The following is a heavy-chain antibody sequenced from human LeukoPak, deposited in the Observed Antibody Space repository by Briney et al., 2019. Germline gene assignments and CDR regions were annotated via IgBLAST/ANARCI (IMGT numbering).Heavy chain of an antibody. J-gene: IGHJ6*03. Sequence: ASVKVSCKASGYTFTSYYTHWVRRAPGQGLEWMGIINRSGGGTTYAPKFQGRVTMTTDTSTSTVYMELSSLTSDDTAVYYCARNGVGSGSYEPASYFYYMDVWGKGTTVTVSS. D-gene: IGHD3-10*01. CDR1: GYTFTSYY. CDR3: ARNGVGSGSYEPASYFYYMDV. CDR2: INRSGGGT. V-gene: IGHV1-46*01.